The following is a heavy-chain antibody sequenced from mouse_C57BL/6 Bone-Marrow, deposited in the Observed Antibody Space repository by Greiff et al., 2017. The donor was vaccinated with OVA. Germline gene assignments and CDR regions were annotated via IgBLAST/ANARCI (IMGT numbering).Heavy chain of an antibody. J-gene: IGHJ1*03. D-gene: IGHD1-1*01. CDR3: ARSYYGRRYFDV. V-gene: IGHV1-20*01. CDR2: INPYNGDT. CDR1: GYSFTGYF. Sequence: EVKLMESGPELVKPGDSVKISCKASGYSFTGYFMNWVMQSHGKSLEWIGRINPYNGDTFYNQKFKGKATLTVDKSSSTAHMELRSLTSEDSAVYYCARSYYGRRYFDVWGTGTTVTVSS.